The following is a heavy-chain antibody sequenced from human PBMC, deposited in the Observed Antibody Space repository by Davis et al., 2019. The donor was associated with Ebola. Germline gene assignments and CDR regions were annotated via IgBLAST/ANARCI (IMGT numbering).Heavy chain of an antibody. V-gene: IGHV4-39*01. CDR1: GGSISSSNYY. J-gene: IGHJ6*02. D-gene: IGHD2-2*01. CDR3: ARQVRNYYYFGMDV. CDR2: IYYSGST. Sequence: MPGGSLRLSCTVSGGSISSSNYYWGWIRQPPGKGLEWIGSIYYSGSTYYNPSLKSRVTISVDTSKNQFSLTLRSVTAADTAVYYCARQVRNYYYFGMDVWGQGTTVTVSS.